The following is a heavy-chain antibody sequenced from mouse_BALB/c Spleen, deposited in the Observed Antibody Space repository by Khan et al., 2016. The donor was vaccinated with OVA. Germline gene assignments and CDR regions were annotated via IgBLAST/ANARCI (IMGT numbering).Heavy chain of an antibody. J-gene: IGHJ4*01. CDR3: ARPPYFSYTLDY. CDR2: INTYTGEP. Sequence: VQLKQSGPELKKPGETVKISCKASGYTSTNYGMNWVKQSPGKALKWMGWINTYTGEPTYADDFKGRFAFSLETSASTAYLQINNLKNEDTATYFCARPPYFSYTLDYWGQGTSVTVSS. CDR1: GYTSTNYG. V-gene: IGHV9-3-1*01. D-gene: IGHD2-10*01.